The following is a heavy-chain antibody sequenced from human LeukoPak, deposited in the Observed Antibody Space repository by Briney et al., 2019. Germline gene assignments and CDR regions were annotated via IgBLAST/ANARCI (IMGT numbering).Heavy chain of an antibody. CDR3: ARDEEWRRSINYFDY. J-gene: IGHJ4*02. CDR2: IYTSGST. D-gene: IGHD3-3*01. CDR1: GGSISSYY. Sequence: PETLSLTSTVSGGSISSYYWSWIRQPAGKGLEWIGRIYTSGSTNYNPSLKSRVTMSVDTSKNQFSLKLSSVTAADTAVYYCARDEEWRRSINYFDYWGQGTLVTVSS. V-gene: IGHV4-4*07.